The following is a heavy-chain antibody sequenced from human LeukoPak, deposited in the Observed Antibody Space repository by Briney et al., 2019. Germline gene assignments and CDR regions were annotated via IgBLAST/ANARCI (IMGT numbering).Heavy chain of an antibody. CDR2: ITGDSKYI. CDR3: ARDFDYGDY. CDR1: GFTFSSYS. V-gene: IGHV3-21*01. Sequence: GGSLRLSCAASGFTFSSYSMNWVRQAPEKGLEWVSSITGDSKYIYYADSVRGRFTISRDNAKNSLYLQMNSLRAEDTAVYYCARDFDYGDYWGQGTMVTVSS. J-gene: IGHJ4*02.